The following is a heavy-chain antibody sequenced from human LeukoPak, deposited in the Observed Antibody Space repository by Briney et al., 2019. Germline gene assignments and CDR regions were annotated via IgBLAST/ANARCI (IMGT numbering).Heavy chain of an antibody. CDR2: IWYDGSNK. CDR3: ARVSSGWWYYYYGMDV. J-gene: IGHJ6*02. D-gene: IGHD6-19*01. CDR1: GFTFSSYG. V-gene: IGHV3-33*01. Sequence: PGGSLRLSCAASGFTFSSYGMHWVRQAPGKGLEWVAVIWYDGSNKYYADSVKGRFTISRDNSENTLYLQMNSLRAEDTAVYYCARVSSGWWYYYYGMDVWGQGTTVTVSS.